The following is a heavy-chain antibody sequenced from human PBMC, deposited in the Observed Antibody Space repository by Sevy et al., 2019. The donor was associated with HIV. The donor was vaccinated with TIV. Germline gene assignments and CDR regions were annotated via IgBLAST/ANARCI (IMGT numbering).Heavy chain of an antibody. D-gene: IGHD1-26*01. Sequence: GGSLRLSCAASGFTFSSYAMHWVRQAPGKGLEWVAVISYDGSNKYYADSVKGRFTISRDNSKKTLYLQMNSLRAEDTAVYYCASPMGVGALDYWGQGTLVTVSS. CDR2: ISYDGSNK. CDR3: ASPMGVGALDY. V-gene: IGHV3-30-3*01. J-gene: IGHJ4*02. CDR1: GFTFSSYA.